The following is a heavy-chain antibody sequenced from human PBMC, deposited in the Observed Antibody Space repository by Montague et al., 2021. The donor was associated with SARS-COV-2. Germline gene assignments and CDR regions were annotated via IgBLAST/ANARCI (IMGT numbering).Heavy chain of an antibody. CDR3: ARDSDFSSWHEAEDYFGY. Sequence: SETLSLTCSVSGGSISGYVCCWIRQPPAKGLELIWLVYLSWGIFAFGRTNYHPSLNIPFTMSIDTSRKQFSLSLNSVTAADTAVYFCARDSDFSSWHEAEDYFGYWGQGTLVAVSS. J-gene: IGHJ4*02. CDR2: VYLSWGIFAFGRT. D-gene: IGHD6-13*01. V-gene: IGHV4-4*07. CDR1: GGSISGYV.